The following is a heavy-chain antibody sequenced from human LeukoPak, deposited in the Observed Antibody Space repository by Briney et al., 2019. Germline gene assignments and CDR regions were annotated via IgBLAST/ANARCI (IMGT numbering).Heavy chain of an antibody. CDR1: GYTFTSYG. V-gene: IGHV1-18*01. CDR3: ARGDYGDYVDYFDY. Sequence: ASVKVSXKASGYTFTSYGISWVRQAPGQGLEWIGWISAYNGNTNYAQKLQGRVTMTTDTSTSTAYMELRSLRSDDTAVYHCARGDYGDYVDYFDYWGQGTLVTVSS. D-gene: IGHD4-17*01. CDR2: ISAYNGNT. J-gene: IGHJ4*02.